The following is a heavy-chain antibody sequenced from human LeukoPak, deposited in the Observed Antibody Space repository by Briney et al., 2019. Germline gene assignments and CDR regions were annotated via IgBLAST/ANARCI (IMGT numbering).Heavy chain of an antibody. CDR1: GGTFSSYA. J-gene: IGHJ4*02. D-gene: IGHD5-12*01. CDR2: IIPIFGTA. CDR3: ARVEWLRGYYFDY. V-gene: IGHV1-69*05. Sequence: SVKVSCXASGGTFSSYAISWVRQAPGQGLEWMGGIIPIFGTANYAQKFQGRVTITTDESTSTAYMELSSLRSEDTAVYYCARVEWLRGYYFDYWGQGTLVTVSS.